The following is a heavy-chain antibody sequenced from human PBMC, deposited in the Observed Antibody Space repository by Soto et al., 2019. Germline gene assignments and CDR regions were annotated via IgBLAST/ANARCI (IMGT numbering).Heavy chain of an antibody. D-gene: IGHD3-10*01. J-gene: IGHJ5*02. Sequence: EVQLLESGGGLVQPGGSLRLSCAASGVTFTNFAMNWVRQAPGKGLEWVAGISHSGSSTYYADSVKGRLTVSRDNSMDTLYLQLNSLRADDTAVYYCAKGSWVHHGSEGGNWLDPWGQGTLVTVSS. CDR2: ISHSGSST. CDR1: GVTFTNFA. CDR3: AKGSWVHHGSEGGNWLDP. V-gene: IGHV3-23*01.